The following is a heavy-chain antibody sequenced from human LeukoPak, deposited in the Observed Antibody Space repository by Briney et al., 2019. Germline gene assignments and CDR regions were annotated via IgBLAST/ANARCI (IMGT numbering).Heavy chain of an antibody. Sequence: GGSLRLTCAASGFTFSSYWMSWVRQAPGKGLEWVANIKHDGSEEYYVDSVKGRFTISRHNAKNSLYLQMSSLRAEDTAMYYCARDRIEVTYYYDSSGYSDYWGQGTLVTVSS. CDR2: IKHDGSEE. V-gene: IGHV3-7*01. CDR3: ARDRIEVTYYYDSSGYSDY. D-gene: IGHD3-22*01. J-gene: IGHJ4*02. CDR1: GFTFSSYW.